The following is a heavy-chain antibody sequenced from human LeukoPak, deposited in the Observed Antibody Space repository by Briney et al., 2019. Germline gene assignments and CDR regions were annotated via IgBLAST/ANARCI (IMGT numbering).Heavy chain of an antibody. CDR1: GFTFSSYS. Sequence: GGSLRLSCAASGFTFSSYSMNWVRQAPGKELEWVSAISSSGRYIYYADSVKGRFTISRDNAKNSLYLQMNSLRAEDTAVYYCAELGITMIGGVWGKGTTVTISS. CDR2: ISSSGRYI. CDR3: AELGITMIGGV. J-gene: IGHJ6*04. D-gene: IGHD3-10*02. V-gene: IGHV3-21*01.